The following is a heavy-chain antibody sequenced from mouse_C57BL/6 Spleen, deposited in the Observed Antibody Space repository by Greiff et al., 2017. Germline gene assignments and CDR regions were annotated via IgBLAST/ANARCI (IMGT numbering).Heavy chain of an antibody. V-gene: IGHV1-61*01. J-gene: IGHJ3*01. Sequence: VQLQQSGAELVRPGSSVKLSCKASGYTFTSYWMDWVKQRPGQGLEWIGNIYPSDSETHYNQKFKDKATLTVDKSSSTSYMQLSSLTSEDSAVYYCARGGYDVYTWFAYWGQGTLVTVSA. CDR1: GYTFTSYW. CDR2: IYPSDSET. CDR3: ARGGYDVYTWFAY. D-gene: IGHD2-3*01.